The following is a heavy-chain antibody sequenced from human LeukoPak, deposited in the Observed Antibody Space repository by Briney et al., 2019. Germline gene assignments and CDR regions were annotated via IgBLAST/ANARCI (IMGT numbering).Heavy chain of an antibody. Sequence: GGSLRLSCAASGFTFSSYATSWVRQAPGKGLEWVSAISGSGGSTYYADSVKGRFTISRDNSKNTLYLQMNSLRAEDTAVYYCAKYYDSSGYYHFDYWGQGTLVTVSS. CDR2: ISGSGGST. CDR1: GFTFSSYA. J-gene: IGHJ4*02. D-gene: IGHD3-22*01. V-gene: IGHV3-23*01. CDR3: AKYYDSSGYYHFDY.